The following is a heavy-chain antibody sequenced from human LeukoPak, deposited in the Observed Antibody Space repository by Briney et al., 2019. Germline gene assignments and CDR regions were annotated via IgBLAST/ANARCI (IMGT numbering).Heavy chain of an antibody. J-gene: IGHJ5*01. CDR2: ISGIGGRT. CDR1: GFTFSSYG. Sequence: QAGGSLRLSCAASGFTFSSYGMSWVRQAPGKGLEWVSGISGIGGRTYYADSVKGRFSISRDNSKNTVYLQMNSLRAEDTAVYYCAKGPRDGSITIWFDSWGQGTLVTVSS. D-gene: IGHD2-15*01. V-gene: IGHV3-23*01. CDR3: AKGPRDGSITIWFDS.